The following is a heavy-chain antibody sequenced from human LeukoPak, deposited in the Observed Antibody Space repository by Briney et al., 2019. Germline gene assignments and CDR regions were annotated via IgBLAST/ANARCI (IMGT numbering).Heavy chain of an antibody. CDR2: ISWNSGST. CDR3: AKTGTPWYYFDY. Sequence: GGSLRLSCAASGFTFDDYAMHWVRQAPGKGLEWVSGISWNSGSTYYADSVKGRFTISRDNSKNTLYLQMNSLRAEDTAVYYCAKTGTPWYYFDYWGQGTLVTVSS. CDR1: GFTFDDYA. V-gene: IGHV3-23*01. D-gene: IGHD6-13*01. J-gene: IGHJ4*02.